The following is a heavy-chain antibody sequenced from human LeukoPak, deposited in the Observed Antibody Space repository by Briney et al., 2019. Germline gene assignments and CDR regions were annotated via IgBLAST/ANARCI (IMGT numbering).Heavy chain of an antibody. CDR1: GGSIGYYY. D-gene: IGHD5-18*01. J-gene: IGHJ4*02. CDR3: ARHVLGTATVADY. CDR2: IYYSGSP. Sequence: SETLSLTCTVSGGSIGYYYWSWIRQPPGKGLEWIGYIYYSGSPNYNPSLKSRVTISVDPSKNQFSLKLTSVTAADTAVYYCARHVLGTATVADYWGQGTLVTVSS. V-gene: IGHV4-59*08.